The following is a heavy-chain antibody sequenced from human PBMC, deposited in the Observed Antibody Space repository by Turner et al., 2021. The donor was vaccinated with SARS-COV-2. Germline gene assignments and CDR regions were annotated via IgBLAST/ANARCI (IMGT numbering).Heavy chain of an antibody. CDR2: ISGNSNNI. CDR1: GFTFSNFA. D-gene: IGHD2-8*01. CDR3: VKWQCTSCRCPPFDD. J-gene: IGHJ4*02. V-gene: IGHV3-23*01. Sequence: EVHLLESGGGLVQPGGSLTLSCAATGFTFSNFAMTWVRQAPGIGLEWLSSISGNSNNISYAYSLKGRFTISSDNPKNTLYLQMNSLLAEDTAVYYCVKWQCTSCRCPPFDDWGQGTLVTVSS.